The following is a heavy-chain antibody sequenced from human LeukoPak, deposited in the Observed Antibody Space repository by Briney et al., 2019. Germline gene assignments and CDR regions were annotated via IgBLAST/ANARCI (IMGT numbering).Heavy chain of an antibody. D-gene: IGHD1-26*01. Sequence: PSETLSLTCTVSGGSINSYYWNWIRQPAGKGLEWIGYIYYSGSTNYNPSLKSRATISVDTSKNQFSLKLSSVTAADTAVYYCARTIVGAARYYYYYYYMDVWGKGTTVTVSS. CDR1: GGSINSYY. V-gene: IGHV4-59*01. CDR2: IYYSGST. J-gene: IGHJ6*03. CDR3: ARTIVGAARYYYYYYYMDV.